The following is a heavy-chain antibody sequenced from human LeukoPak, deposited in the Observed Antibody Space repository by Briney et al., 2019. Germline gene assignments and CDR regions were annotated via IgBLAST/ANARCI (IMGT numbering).Heavy chain of an antibody. Sequence: PSETLSLTCTVSGDSISNPNYYWAWIRQPPGKGLEWIGSMSYSGSTHYNPSLRTAITISLDTSKNQFSLKLSSVTPADTAIYYCARRDGSFDYWGQGTLVTVSS. CDR2: MSYSGST. V-gene: IGHV4-39*01. CDR1: GDSISNPNYY. D-gene: IGHD5-24*01. J-gene: IGHJ4*01. CDR3: ARRDGSFDY.